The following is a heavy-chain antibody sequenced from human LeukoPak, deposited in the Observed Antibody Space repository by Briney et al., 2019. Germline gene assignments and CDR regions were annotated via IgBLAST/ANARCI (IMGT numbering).Heavy chain of an antibody. J-gene: IGHJ4*02. CDR1: GGSISSYY. V-gene: IGHV4-34*01. CDR2: INHSGST. CDR3: ARAYSYGHRPHDY. D-gene: IGHD5-18*01. Sequence: SETLSLTCTVSGGSISSYYWSWIRQPPGKGLEWIGEINHSGSTNYNPSLKSRVTISVDTSKNQFSLKLSSVTAADTAVYYCARAYSYGHRPHDYWGQGTLVTVSS.